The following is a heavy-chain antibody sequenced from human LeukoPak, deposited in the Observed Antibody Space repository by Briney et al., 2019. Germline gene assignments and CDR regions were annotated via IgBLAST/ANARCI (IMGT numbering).Heavy chain of an antibody. D-gene: IGHD5-18*01. CDR3: ARYTAMVLDWFDP. CDR2: IYYSGTT. V-gene: IGHV4-39*01. CDR1: GGSISSSSYS. Sequence: SETLSLTCTVSGGSISSSSYSWGWIRQPPGKGLEWIGSIYYSGTTYYNPSLKSRVTISVDTSKIQFSLKLSSVAATDTAVYYCARYTAMVLDWFDPWGQGTLVTVSS. J-gene: IGHJ5*02.